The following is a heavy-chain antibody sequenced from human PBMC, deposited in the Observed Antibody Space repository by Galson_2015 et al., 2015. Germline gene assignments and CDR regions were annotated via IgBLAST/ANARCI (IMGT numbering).Heavy chain of an antibody. CDR3: AREAGGYDWSYCYYYMDV. CDR1: GFTFRSYA. J-gene: IGHJ6*03. CDR2: ISYDGSNK. Sequence: SLRLSCAASGFTFRSYALHWVRQAPGKGLEWVAVISYDGSNKSYADSMKGRFTISRDNSKSTLYLQMNSLRAEDTAVYYCAREAGGYDWSYCYYYMDVWGKGTTVTVSS. V-gene: IGHV3-30*01. D-gene: IGHD5-12*01.